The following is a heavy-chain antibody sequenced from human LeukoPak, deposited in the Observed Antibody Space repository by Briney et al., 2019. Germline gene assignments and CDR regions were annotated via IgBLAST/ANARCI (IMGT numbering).Heavy chain of an antibody. CDR2: ISFKNGNT. CDR1: GYTLINYG. D-gene: IGHD2-2*01. Sequence: ASVKVSCKASGYTLINYGISWVRQAPGQGLEWMGWISFKNGNTNSAQKLQGRVTMTTDTSTSTAYMELMSLRSGDTAVYYRAKGGSTRPWSFDIWGQGTMVTVSS. V-gene: IGHV1-18*01. CDR3: AKGGSTRPWSFDI. J-gene: IGHJ3*02.